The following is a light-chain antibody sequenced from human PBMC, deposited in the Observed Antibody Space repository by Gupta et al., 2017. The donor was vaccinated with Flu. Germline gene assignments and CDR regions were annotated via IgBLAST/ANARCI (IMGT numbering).Light chain of an antibody. CDR3: AAWDDSLSAWV. CDR1: TSNIGSNY. CDR2: RNG. J-gene: IGLJ3*02. Sequence: RVTISGSGITSNIGSNYVYWYQQLPGTAPKLLIYRNGQRPSGVPDRFSGSKSGTSACLAISGLRSEDEADYDCAAWDDSLSAWVFGGGTKLTVL. V-gene: IGLV1-47*01.